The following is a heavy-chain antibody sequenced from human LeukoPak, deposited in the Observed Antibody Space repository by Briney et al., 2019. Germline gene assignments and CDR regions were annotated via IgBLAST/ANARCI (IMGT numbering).Heavy chain of an antibody. CDR1: EFTFSSYA. D-gene: IGHD4-17*01. J-gene: IGHJ3*01. CDR2: ISGSGGTT. Sequence: GGSLRLSCAASEFTFSSYAMTWVRQAPGKGLEWVPSISGSGGTTNYADSVQGRFTISRDNSKNTLYLQMHSLTAEDTAVYYCAKDPNGDYIGAFDFWGQGTMVSVSS. V-gene: IGHV3-23*01. CDR3: AKDPNGDYIGAFDF.